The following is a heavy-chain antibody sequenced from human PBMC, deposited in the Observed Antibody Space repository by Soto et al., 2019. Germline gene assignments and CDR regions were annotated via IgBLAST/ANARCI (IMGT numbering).Heavy chain of an antibody. CDR3: AKRSFQLGLPFDY. J-gene: IGHJ4*02. CDR1: GFTFSSYS. V-gene: IGHV3-23*01. CDR2: VSGSGGST. Sequence: GGSLILSCVASGFTFSSYSMSWVRQAPGKGLEWVSFVSGSGGSTDYADSVKGRFTISRDNSKSTLYLQLNSLRAEDTAMYYCAKRSFQLGLPFDYWGQGTLVTV. D-gene: IGHD6-13*01.